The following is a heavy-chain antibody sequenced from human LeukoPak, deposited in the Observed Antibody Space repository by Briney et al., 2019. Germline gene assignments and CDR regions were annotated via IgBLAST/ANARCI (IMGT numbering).Heavy chain of an antibody. CDR2: IKQDGSEK. Sequence: GGSLRLSCAASGFTFSNYWMSWVRQAPGKGLEWVANIKQDGSEKYYVDSVKGRLTISRDNAKNSLSLQMKSLRAEDTALYYCASGLYSGSWNYYYGMDVWGQGTTVTVSS. D-gene: IGHD6-13*01. J-gene: IGHJ6*02. CDR1: GFTFSNYW. V-gene: IGHV3-7*01. CDR3: ASGLYSGSWNYYYGMDV.